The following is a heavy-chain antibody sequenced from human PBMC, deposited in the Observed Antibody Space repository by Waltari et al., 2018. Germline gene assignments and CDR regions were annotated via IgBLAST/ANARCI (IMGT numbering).Heavy chain of an antibody. CDR3: VAMVGTDYFDY. CDR1: GFTVSSKH. J-gene: IGHJ4*02. V-gene: IGHV3-53*02. Sequence: EVQLVETGGGLIQPGGSLRLSCAASGFTVSSKHMGWVRQAPGKGLYWVSVLYSGDDTFYADSVKGRFTISRDNYANTLYLQVNGLRADDTAVYYCVAMVGTDYFDYWGQGTLVTVSS. CDR2: LYSGDDT. D-gene: IGHD2-15*01.